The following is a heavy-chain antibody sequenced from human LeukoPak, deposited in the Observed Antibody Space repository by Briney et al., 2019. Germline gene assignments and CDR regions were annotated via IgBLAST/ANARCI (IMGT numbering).Heavy chain of an antibody. CDR1: GYTFTSYG. CDR2: MNPNSGNT. CDR3: ARLIAVAGSDHFDY. Sequence: GASVKVSCKASGYTFTSYGISWVRQAPGQGLEWMGWMNPNSGNTGYAQKFQGRVTITRNTSISTAYMELSSLRSEDTAVYYCARLIAVAGSDHFDYWGQGTLVTVSS. J-gene: IGHJ4*02. V-gene: IGHV1-8*03. D-gene: IGHD6-19*01.